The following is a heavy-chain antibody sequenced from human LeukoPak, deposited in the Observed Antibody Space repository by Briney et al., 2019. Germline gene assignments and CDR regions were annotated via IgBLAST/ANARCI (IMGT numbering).Heavy chain of an antibody. D-gene: IGHD3-10*01. CDR2: IRYDGSNK. V-gene: IGHV3-33*01. Sequence: GRSLRLSCAASGFTFSSYGMHWVRQAPGKGLEWVAFIRYDGSNKYYADSVKGRFTISRDNSKNTLYLQMNSLRAEDTAVYYCARVDYHGSGSLDYWGQGTLVTVSS. CDR3: ARVDYHGSGSLDY. J-gene: IGHJ4*02. CDR1: GFTFSSYG.